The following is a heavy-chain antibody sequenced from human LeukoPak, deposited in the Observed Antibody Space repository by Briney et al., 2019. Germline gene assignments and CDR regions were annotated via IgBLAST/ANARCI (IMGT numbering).Heavy chain of an antibody. J-gene: IGHJ4*02. Sequence: ASVKVSRKASGYTFIVYYIHWVRQAPGKGLEWMGWINSNNGDTNYAQKFQGRVTLTRDTSISTAYMELSRLRYDDTAVYYCARGRNYYDSSGYHTLYDFWGQGTLVTVSS. CDR2: INSNNGDT. CDR3: ARGRNYYDSSGYHTLYDF. CDR1: GYTFIVYY. V-gene: IGHV1-2*02. D-gene: IGHD3-22*01.